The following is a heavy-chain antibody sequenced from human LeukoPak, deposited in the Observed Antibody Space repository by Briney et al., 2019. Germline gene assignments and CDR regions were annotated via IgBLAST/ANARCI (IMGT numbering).Heavy chain of an antibody. J-gene: IGHJ4*02. CDR2: LSGSGINT. Sequence: GGSLRLSCAASGFTFSSYAMAWVRQAPGKGLEWVSGLSGSGINTYYADSVKGRFTISRDNPKNTLYLQMNSLRAEDTAVYYCTTEKGDSPDYWGQGTLVTVSS. CDR1: GFTFSSYA. V-gene: IGHV3-23*01. D-gene: IGHD2-21*01. CDR3: TTEKGDSPDY.